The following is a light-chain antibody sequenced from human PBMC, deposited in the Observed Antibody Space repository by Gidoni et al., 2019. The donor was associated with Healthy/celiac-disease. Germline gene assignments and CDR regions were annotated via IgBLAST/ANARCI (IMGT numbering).Light chain of an antibody. CDR3: MQALQTPT. CDR2: LGS. Sequence: DVVMTQSPLSLPVTPGEPASISCRSSQSLLHTNGYNYLDWYLQKPGQSPQLLIYLGSNRASGVPDRVSGRGSGTEFTLKISRVEAEDVGVYYCMQALQTPTFGPGTKVDIK. V-gene: IGKV2-28*01. J-gene: IGKJ3*01. CDR1: QSLLHTNGYNY.